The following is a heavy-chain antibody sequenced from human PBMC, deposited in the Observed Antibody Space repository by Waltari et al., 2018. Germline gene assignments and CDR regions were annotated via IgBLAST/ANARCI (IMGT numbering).Heavy chain of an antibody. V-gene: IGHV4-39*07. Sequence: QLQLQESGPGLVKPSETLSLTCTVSGGSISSGSYYWGGISQPPGKGLESIGYISYSGTTYYNLSLKSRVTMSVDTSRDQYSLSLRSVAAADTAVYYCARYYGNGEGWLDPWGQGTLVTVSS. CDR1: GGSISSGSYY. J-gene: IGHJ5*02. CDR3: ARYYGNGEGWLDP. D-gene: IGHD3-3*01. CDR2: ISYSGTT.